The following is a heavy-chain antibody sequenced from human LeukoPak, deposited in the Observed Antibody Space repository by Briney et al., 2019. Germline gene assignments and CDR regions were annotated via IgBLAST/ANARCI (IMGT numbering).Heavy chain of an antibody. Sequence: GSSVKVSCKASGGTFSSYAISWVRQAPGQGLEWMGRIIPILGIANYAQKFQGRVTITADKSTSTAYMELSSLRSEDTAVYYCARDQDIAAAGTESGYMDVWGQGTTVTVCS. J-gene: IGHJ6*03. D-gene: IGHD6-13*01. CDR2: IIPILGIA. CDR1: GGTFSSYA. V-gene: IGHV1-69*04. CDR3: ARDQDIAAAGTESGYMDV.